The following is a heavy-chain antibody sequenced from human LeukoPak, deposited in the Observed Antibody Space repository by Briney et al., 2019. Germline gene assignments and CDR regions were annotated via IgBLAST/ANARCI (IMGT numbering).Heavy chain of an antibody. Sequence: PSETLSLTCTVSSDSISNYYWSWIRQPPGKGLEWIGYIYYSGSTNYNPSLKSRVTISVDTSKNQFSLKLSSVTAADTAVYYCARVGYCSSTSCYFGSFGRNYYYMDVWGKGTTVTVSS. J-gene: IGHJ6*03. D-gene: IGHD2-2*01. CDR1: SDSISNYY. V-gene: IGHV4-59*12. CDR2: IYYSGST. CDR3: ARVGYCSSTSCYFGSFGRNYYYMDV.